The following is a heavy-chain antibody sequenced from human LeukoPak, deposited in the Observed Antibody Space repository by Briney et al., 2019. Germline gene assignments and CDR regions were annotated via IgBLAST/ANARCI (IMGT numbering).Heavy chain of an antibody. V-gene: IGHV1-46*01. Sequence: ASVKVSCKASGYTFTNYYMHWVRQAPGQGLEWMGIINPSGGSTSYAQRFQGRVTMTRDTSTSTAYMELRSLRSDDTAVYYCARDDGSYIVDVWGKGTTVTVSS. CDR1: GYTFTNYY. J-gene: IGHJ6*04. CDR3: ARDDGSYIVDV. CDR2: INPSGGST. D-gene: IGHD3-10*01.